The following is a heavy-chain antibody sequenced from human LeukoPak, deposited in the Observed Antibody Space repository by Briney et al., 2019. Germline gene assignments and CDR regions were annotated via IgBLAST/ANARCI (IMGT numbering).Heavy chain of an antibody. V-gene: IGHV1-2*02. J-gene: IGHJ6*03. CDR2: INPNSGGT. CDR3: ARVTYYYGSGSYYNYYYYYYMDV. Sequence: ASVKVSCKASGYTFTGYYMHWVRQAPGQGLEWMGWINPNSGGTNYAQKFQGRVTMTRDTSISTAYMELSRLRSDDTAVYYCARVTYYYGSGSYYNYYYYYYMDVWGKGTTVTISS. CDR1: GYTFTGYY. D-gene: IGHD3-10*01.